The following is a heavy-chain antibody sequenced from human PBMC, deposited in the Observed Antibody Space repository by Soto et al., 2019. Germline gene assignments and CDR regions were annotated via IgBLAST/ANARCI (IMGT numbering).Heavy chain of an antibody. D-gene: IGHD1-7*01. V-gene: IGHV2-5*02. CDR1: GFSLSTSGVG. CDR3: AHRHTYNWNSIFDY. Sequence: PTLVNPTQTLTLTCTFSGFSLSTSGVGVGWIRQPPGKALEWLALIYWDDDKRYSPSLKSRLTITKDTSKNQVVLTMTNMDPVDTATYYCAHRHTYNWNSIFDYWGQGTLVTVSS. J-gene: IGHJ4*02. CDR2: IYWDDDK.